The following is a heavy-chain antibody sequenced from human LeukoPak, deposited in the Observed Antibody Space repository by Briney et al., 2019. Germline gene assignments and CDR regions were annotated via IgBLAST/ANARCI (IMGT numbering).Heavy chain of an antibody. V-gene: IGHV1-2*04. CDR1: GHTFTGYY. CDR2: INPNSGGT. Sequence: GASVKVSCKASGHTFTGYYMHWVRQAPGQGLEWMGWINPNSGGTNYAQKFQGWVTMTRDTSISSVYLELSRLRSDDTAVYYCARGRDVLTGYYFDYWGQGTLVTVSS. CDR3: ARGRDVLTGYYFDY. D-gene: IGHD3-9*01. J-gene: IGHJ4*02.